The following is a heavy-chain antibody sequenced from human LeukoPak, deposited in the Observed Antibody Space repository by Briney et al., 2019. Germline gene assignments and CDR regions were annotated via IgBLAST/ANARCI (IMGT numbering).Heavy chain of an antibody. CDR2: INHSGST. D-gene: IGHD4-17*01. V-gene: IGHV4-34*01. CDR3: ASGATVNSY. J-gene: IGHJ4*02. Sequence: SSETLSLTCAVYGGSFSGYYWSWIRQPPGKGLEWIGEINHSGSTNYNPSLKSRVTISVDTSKNQFSLKLSSVTAADTAVYYCASGATVNSYWGQGTLVTVSS. CDR1: GGSFSGYY.